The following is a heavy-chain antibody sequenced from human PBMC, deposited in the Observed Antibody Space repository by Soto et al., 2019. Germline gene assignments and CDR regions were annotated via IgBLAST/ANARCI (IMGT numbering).Heavy chain of an antibody. D-gene: IGHD3-10*02. CDR1: GFTFSNFW. Sequence: PGGSLRISCAASGFTFSNFWLSWVRQAPEKGLEWVASIKQDGSDKYYVDSVKGRFSISRDNAKNSLYLQMNSLRAEDTAVYYCVRGRRVLDIRGLRTTVTVSS. V-gene: IGHV3-7*01. J-gene: IGHJ3*02. CDR3: VRGRRVLDI. CDR2: IKQDGSDK.